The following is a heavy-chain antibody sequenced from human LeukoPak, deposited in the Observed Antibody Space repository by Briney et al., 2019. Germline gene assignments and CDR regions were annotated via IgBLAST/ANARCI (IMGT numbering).Heavy chain of an antibody. CDR2: IYPGDSDT. CDR1: GYSFTSYW. J-gene: IGHJ3*02. Sequence: GESLKISCKGSGYSFTSYWIGWVRQMPGKGLEWMGIIYPGDSDTRYSPSFQGQVTISADKSISTAYLQWSSLKASDTAMYCCARHRFTPGYCSGGSCYGAFDIWGQGTMVTVSS. D-gene: IGHD2-15*01. V-gene: IGHV5-51*01. CDR3: ARHRFTPGYCSGGSCYGAFDI.